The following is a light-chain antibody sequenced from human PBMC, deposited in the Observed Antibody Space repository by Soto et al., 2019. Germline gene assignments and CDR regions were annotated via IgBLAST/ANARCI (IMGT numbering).Light chain of an antibody. CDR3: QQSYGTLIT. J-gene: IGKJ1*01. CDR1: QSINTY. Sequence: DIQMTHSPSTLSASVGDIFTITCRASQSINTYLNWYQQRPGKAPNLLIYAASSLQSGVPSRFSGSGYGTDFNLTISSLQPEDFATYYCQQSYGTLITFGQGTKVDI. CDR2: AAS. V-gene: IGKV1-39*01.